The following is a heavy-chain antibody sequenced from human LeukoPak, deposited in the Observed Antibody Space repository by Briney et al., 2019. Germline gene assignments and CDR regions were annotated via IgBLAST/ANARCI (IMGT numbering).Heavy chain of an antibody. J-gene: IGHJ4*02. CDR2: ISYDGSNK. V-gene: IGHV3-30*18. Sequence: GRSLRLSCAASGFTFSSYGMHWVRQAPGKGLEWVAVISYDGSNKYYADSVKGRFTISRDNSKNTLYLQMNSLRAEDTAVYCCAKDRIDRGRSVPIDYWGQGTLVTVSS. CDR3: AKDRIDRGRSVPIDY. CDR1: GFTFSSYG. D-gene: IGHD1-26*01.